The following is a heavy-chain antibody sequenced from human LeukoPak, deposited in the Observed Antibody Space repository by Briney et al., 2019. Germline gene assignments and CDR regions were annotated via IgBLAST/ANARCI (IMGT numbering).Heavy chain of an antibody. CDR2: ISSSSSYI. J-gene: IGHJ6*02. V-gene: IGHV3-21*01. D-gene: IGHD3-9*01. CDR1: GFTFSSYS. Sequence: SGGSLRLSCAASGFTFSSYSMNWVRQAPGKGLEWVSSISSSSSYIYYADSVKGRFTISRDNAKNSLYLQMNSLRAEDTAVYYCAREGYYDILTGYPDGMDVWGQGTTVTVSS. CDR3: AREGYYDILTGYPDGMDV.